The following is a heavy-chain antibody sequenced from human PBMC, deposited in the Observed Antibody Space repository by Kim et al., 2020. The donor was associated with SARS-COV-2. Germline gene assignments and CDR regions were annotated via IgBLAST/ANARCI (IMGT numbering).Heavy chain of an antibody. Sequence: ASVKVSCKASGYTFTAYYIHWVRQAPGQGLEWMGRINPNIGATNYAQKFQDRVTMTADTSISTAYMELSSLRSEDTAVYYCARDGQGQLLVHIHIYYYD. CDR1: GYTFTAYY. V-gene: IGHV1-2*06. D-gene: IGHD6-13*01. J-gene: IGHJ6*03. CDR2: INPNIGAT. CDR3: ARDGQGQLLVHIHIYYYD.